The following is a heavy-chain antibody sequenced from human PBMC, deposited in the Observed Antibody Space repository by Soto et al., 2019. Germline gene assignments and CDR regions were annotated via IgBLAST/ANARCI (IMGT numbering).Heavy chain of an antibody. D-gene: IGHD3-22*01. CDR3: ARTSQVSGCPF. CDR2: INHSGST. Sequence: QVQLQQWGAGLLKPSETLSLTCSVYGGSFSGYYWSWIRQPPGKGREWMGEINHSGSTNYNPSLQSRVTISVDTSKNQFSLKLSSVTAADTAVYYCARTSQVSGCPFWGQETLVTVSS. J-gene: IGHJ4*02. CDR1: GGSFSGYY. V-gene: IGHV4-34*01.